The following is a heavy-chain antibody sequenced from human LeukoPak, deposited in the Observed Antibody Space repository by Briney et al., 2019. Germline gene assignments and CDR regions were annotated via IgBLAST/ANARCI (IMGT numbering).Heavy chain of an antibody. CDR3: ARDYPYSYYMNV. D-gene: IGHD4-11*01. V-gene: IGHV3-21*01. CDR2: ITSSSDYI. CDR1: GFSFSHYA. Sequence: GGSLRLSCAGSGFSFSHYAINWVRQAPGKGPEWVSSITSSSDYIYYADSVKGRFTISRDNAKNLLYLQMNSLRAEDTAVYYCARDYPYSYYMNVWGNGTTVTVSS. J-gene: IGHJ6*03.